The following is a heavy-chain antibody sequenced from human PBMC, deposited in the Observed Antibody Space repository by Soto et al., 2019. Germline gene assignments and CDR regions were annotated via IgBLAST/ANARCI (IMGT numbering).Heavy chain of an antibody. D-gene: IGHD3-16*01. V-gene: IGHV3-23*01. CDR3: AKGGGGDHGY. Sequence: EVQLLESGGGLVQPGGSLRLSCEASGFTFSSSDICWVRQAPGKGLEWISSITTSGDRTFYADSVKGRFAISRDNSKNTLYLQMDSLRVEDTAVYYCAKGGGGDHGYWGQGALVVVSS. CDR2: ITTSGDRT. J-gene: IGHJ4*02. CDR1: GFTFSSSD.